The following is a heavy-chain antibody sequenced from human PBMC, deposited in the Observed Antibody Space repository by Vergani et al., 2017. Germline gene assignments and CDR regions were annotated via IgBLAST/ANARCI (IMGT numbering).Heavy chain of an antibody. J-gene: IGHJ4*02. CDR2: INPSGGHT. CDR3: ARGDYGILTGYRY. Sequence: QVQVVQSGAEVKKSGASVKVSCKTSGYNFSNYYMHWVRQAPGQGLEWMGIINPSGGHTNYAQKFQGRVTMTRDTSTSTVYMELSSLRSEDTALYYCARGDYGILTGYRYWGQGTLVTVSA. V-gene: IGHV1-46*03. D-gene: IGHD3-9*01. CDR1: GYNFSNYY.